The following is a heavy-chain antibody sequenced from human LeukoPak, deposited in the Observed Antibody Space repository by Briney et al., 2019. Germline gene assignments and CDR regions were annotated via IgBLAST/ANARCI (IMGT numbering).Heavy chain of an antibody. CDR1: GGTFSSYA. J-gene: IGHJ4*02. Sequence: SVKVSCKASGGTFSSYAISWVRQAPGQGLEWMGRIIPIFGTANYAQKFQGRVTITTDESTSTAYMELSSLRSEDTAVYYCARDGKYYYDSSGYSSIDYWGQGTLVTVFS. CDR3: ARDGKYYYDSSGYSSIDY. CDR2: IIPIFGTA. D-gene: IGHD3-22*01. V-gene: IGHV1-69*05.